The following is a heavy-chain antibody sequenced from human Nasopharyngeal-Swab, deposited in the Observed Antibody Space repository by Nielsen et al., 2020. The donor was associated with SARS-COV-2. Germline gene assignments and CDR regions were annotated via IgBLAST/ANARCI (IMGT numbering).Heavy chain of an antibody. Sequence: ASVKVSCKASGYTFTSYDINWVRQATGQGLEWMGWMNPNSGNTGYAQKFQGRVTMTRNTSISTAYMELSSLRSEDTAVYYCARSGHNGRGGASSGNRVEPWGQGTPGTVSS. D-gene: IGHD1-26*01. CDR2: MNPNSGNT. V-gene: IGHV1-8*01. J-gene: IGHJ5*01. CDR1: GYTFTSYD. CDR3: ARSGHNGRGGASSGNRVEP.